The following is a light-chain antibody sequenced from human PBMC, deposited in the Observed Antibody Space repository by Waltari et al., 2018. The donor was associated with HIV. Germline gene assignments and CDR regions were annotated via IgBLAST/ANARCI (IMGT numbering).Light chain of an antibody. CDR2: EDT. CDR3: QAWGTSTAV. CDR1: KLGETF. Sequence: SYELTQPPSLSVSPGQTCRVTCSGAKLGETFVCWYQQKPGKSPVLIIYEDTKRPSGIPARFSASTSGDTATLTISGTQSVDEADYYCQAWGTSTAVFGTGTRVTVL. J-gene: IGLJ1*01. V-gene: IGLV3-1*01.